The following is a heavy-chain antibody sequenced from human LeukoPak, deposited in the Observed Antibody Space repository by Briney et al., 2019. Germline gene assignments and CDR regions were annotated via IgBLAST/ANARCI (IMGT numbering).Heavy chain of an antibody. J-gene: IGHJ5*02. Sequence: GASVKVSCKASGGTFSSYAISWVRQAPGQGLEWMGRIIPILGIANYAQKFQGRVTITADKSTSTAYMELSSLRSEDTAVYYCARTYGGNSRENLFDPWGQGALVTVSS. D-gene: IGHD4-23*01. CDR2: IIPILGIA. CDR1: GGTFSSYA. CDR3: ARTYGGNSRENLFDP. V-gene: IGHV1-69*04.